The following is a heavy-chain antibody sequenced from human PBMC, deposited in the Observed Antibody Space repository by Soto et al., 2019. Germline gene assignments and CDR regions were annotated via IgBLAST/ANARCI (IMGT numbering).Heavy chain of an antibody. CDR2: ISSSSDHI. J-gene: IGHJ4*02. V-gene: IGHV3-21*01. Sequence: PGGSLRLSCAASGFTFSSYNMYWVRQAPGKGLEWVSSISSSSDHIYYADSVKGRFTISRDNAKSSLYLQMNSLRAEDTAVYYCARGGGSFSFDTWGQGTLVTVSS. CDR3: ARGGGSFSFDT. D-gene: IGHD2-15*01. CDR1: GFTFSSYN.